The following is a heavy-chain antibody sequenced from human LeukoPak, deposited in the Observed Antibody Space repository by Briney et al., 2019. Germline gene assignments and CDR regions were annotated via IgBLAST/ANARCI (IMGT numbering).Heavy chain of an antibody. CDR1: GGSISSGDYY. V-gene: IGHV4-31*03. J-gene: IGHJ4*02. D-gene: IGHD4-23*01. CDR2: IYYSGTT. Sequence: SETLSLTCTVSGGSISSGDYYWSWIRQHPGKGLEWIGHIYYSGTTYYNPSLKSRVTISVDTPKKQFSLKVSSVTAADTAVYYCARYGGNAHDYWGQGTLVTVSS. CDR3: ARYGGNAHDY.